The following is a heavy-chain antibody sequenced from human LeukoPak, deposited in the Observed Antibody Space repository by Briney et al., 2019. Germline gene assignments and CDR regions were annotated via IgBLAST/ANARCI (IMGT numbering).Heavy chain of an antibody. D-gene: IGHD1-26*01. Sequence: PGGSLRLSCAASGFTFSSYEMNWVRQAPGKGLECVSYISSSGSSIYYAHSVKGRFTISRDNADNSLYLQMNSLRAEDTAVYYCARWDLQSPAFDIWGQGTMLTVSS. CDR3: ARWDLQSPAFDI. J-gene: IGHJ3*02. CDR2: ISSSGSSI. CDR1: GFTFSSYE. V-gene: IGHV3-48*03.